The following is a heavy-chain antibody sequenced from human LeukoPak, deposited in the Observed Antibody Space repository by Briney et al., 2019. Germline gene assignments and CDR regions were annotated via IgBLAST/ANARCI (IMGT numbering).Heavy chain of an antibody. CDR1: GFSTSTYS. CDR2: IGSTSI. J-gene: IGHJ4*02. Sequence: GGSLRLSCAASGFSTSTYSMGWVRQAPGKGLEWVSYIGSTSIYADSVKGRFTISRDNAKNSLYLQMNSLRAEDTAVYYCARDRYGDYVVDYWGQGTLVTVSS. V-gene: IGHV3-48*01. CDR3: ARDRYGDYVVDY. D-gene: IGHD4-17*01.